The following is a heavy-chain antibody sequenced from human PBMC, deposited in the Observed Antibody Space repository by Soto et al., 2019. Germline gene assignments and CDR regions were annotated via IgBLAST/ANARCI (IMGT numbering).Heavy chain of an antibody. Sequence: QVQLQESGPGLVKPSETPSLTCTVSGGSISSYYWSWVRQPPGKGLEWIGYISYSGSTNYNPSLKSRVTISVDTSKNQFSLQLSSVTAADTAFYYCARHTHFDSWGQGTLVTVSS. CDR2: ISYSGST. CDR1: GGSISSYY. J-gene: IGHJ4*02. CDR3: ARHTHFDS. V-gene: IGHV4-59*08.